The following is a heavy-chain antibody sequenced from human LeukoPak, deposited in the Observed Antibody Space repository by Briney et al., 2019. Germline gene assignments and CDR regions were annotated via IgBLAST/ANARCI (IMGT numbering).Heavy chain of an antibody. J-gene: IGHJ6*02. V-gene: IGHV3-43*02. D-gene: IGHD1-26*01. CDR3: ATWAFYHSLDV. CDR1: GFTLDAYA. Sequence: PGGSLRLSCEASGFTLDAYAMHWVRQAPGKGLEWVSLINKDGSATYYADSVKGRFAISRDNSKNSLYLQMNSLRSEDTALYYCATWAFYHSLDVWGQGTTVTVSS. CDR2: INKDGSAT.